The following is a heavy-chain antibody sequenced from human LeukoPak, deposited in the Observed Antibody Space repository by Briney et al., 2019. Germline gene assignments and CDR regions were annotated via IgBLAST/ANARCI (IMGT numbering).Heavy chain of an antibody. CDR2: IIPIFGTP. Sequence: SVKVSCKASGYTFTRYQIHWVRQAPGQGLEWMGRIIPIFGTPDYAQKFQGRVTITADESTSTAYMELSRLRFEDTAVYYCARQGYTNNLGGYFGDKDDGFDLWGQGTMVTVSS. D-gene: IGHD3-9*01. V-gene: IGHV1-69*13. CDR3: ARQGYTNNLGGYFGDKDDGFDL. J-gene: IGHJ3*01. CDR1: GYTFTRYQ.